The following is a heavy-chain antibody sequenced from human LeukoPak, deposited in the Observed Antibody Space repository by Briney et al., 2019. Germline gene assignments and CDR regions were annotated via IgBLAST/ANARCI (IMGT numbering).Heavy chain of an antibody. Sequence: GGSLRLSCAASGFTVCSNYMSWVRQAPGKGLEWGSIIYSGGSAYYADSVKGRFTISRDNSKNAVYLQINSLRAEDTSVYYCKRETSYSRGFDFWGQGALVTVSS. CDR1: GFTVCSNY. D-gene: IGHD6-13*01. V-gene: IGHV3-66*01. CDR3: KRETSYSRGFDF. J-gene: IGHJ4*02. CDR2: IYSGGSA.